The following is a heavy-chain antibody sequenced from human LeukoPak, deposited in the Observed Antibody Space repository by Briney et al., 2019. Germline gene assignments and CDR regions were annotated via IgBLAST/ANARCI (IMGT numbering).Heavy chain of an antibody. CDR3: ARDLTGRSWFDP. CDR1: GGSISSYY. CDR2: ISYSGST. V-gene: IGHV4-59*01. D-gene: IGHD1-1*01. Sequence: SEPLSLTCTVSGGSISSYYWSWIRQPPGKGLEWIGYISYSGSTDYNPSLKSRVSISVDTSKSQFSLKLSSVTAADTALYYCARDLTGRSWFDPWGQGTLVTVSS. J-gene: IGHJ5*02.